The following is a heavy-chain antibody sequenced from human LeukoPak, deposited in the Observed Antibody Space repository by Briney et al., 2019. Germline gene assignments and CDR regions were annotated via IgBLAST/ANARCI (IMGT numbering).Heavy chain of an antibody. Sequence: SGGSLRLSCVASGITFTNYAMGWARQSPGNGLEWVANIKQDGSEKYYVDSVKGRFTISRDNAKNSLYLQMNSLRVEDTAVYYCARGGSRGDAWGQGTLVTVSS. J-gene: IGHJ5*02. V-gene: IGHV3-7*01. CDR3: ARGGSRGDA. CDR2: IKQDGSEK. CDR1: GITFTNYA. D-gene: IGHD3-16*01.